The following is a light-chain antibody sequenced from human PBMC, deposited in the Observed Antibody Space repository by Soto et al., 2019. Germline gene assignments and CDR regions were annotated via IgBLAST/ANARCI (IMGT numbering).Light chain of an antibody. CDR1: STDFVSYNR. CDR3: CSYAGSSTPWV. V-gene: IGLV2-18*02. CDR2: EVS. J-gene: IGLJ3*02. Sequence: QSALTQPPSVSGSPGQSVTISCTGTSTDFVSYNRVSWYQQPPGTAPKLMIYEVSKRPSGVPDRFSGSKSGNTASLTISGLQAADEADYYCCSYAGSSTPWVFGGGTKLTVL.